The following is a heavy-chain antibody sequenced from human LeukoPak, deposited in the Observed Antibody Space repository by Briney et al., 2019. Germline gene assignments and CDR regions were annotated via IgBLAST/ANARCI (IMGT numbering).Heavy chain of an antibody. J-gene: IGHJ6*04. CDR3: AELGITMIGGV. CDR1: GFTFSSCE. Sequence: PGGSLRLSCAASGFTFSSCEMNWVRQAPGKGLEWVSYISSSGSTIYYADSVKGRFTISRDNAKNSLYLQMNSLRAEDTAVYYCAELGITMIGGVWGKGTTVTISS. V-gene: IGHV3-48*03. CDR2: ISSSGSTI. D-gene: IGHD3-10*02.